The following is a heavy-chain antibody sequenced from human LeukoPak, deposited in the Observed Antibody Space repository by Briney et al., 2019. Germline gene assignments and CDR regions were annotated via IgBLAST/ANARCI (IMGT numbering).Heavy chain of an antibody. D-gene: IGHD1-26*01. Sequence: SVKVSCKASGGTFSSYAISWVRQAPGQGLEWMGGIIPIFGTANYAQKFQGRVTMTEDTSTDTAYMELSSLRSEDTAVYYCATDRGGGSYLLTHRFDYWGQGTLVTVSS. CDR3: ATDRGGGSYLLTHRFDY. J-gene: IGHJ4*02. V-gene: IGHV1-69*06. CDR1: GGTFSSYA. CDR2: IIPIFGTA.